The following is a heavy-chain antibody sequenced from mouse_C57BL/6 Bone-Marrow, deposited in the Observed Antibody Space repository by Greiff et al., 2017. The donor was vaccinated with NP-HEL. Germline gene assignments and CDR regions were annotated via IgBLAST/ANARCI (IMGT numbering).Heavy chain of an antibody. CDR3: AGYSNYYYYAMDY. V-gene: IGHV1-81*01. CDR1: GYTFTSYG. Sequence: VQRVESGAELARPGASVKLSCKASGYTFTSYGISWVKQRTGQGLEWIGEIYPRSGNTYYNEKFKGKATLTADKSSSTAYMELRSLTSEDSAVYFCAGYSNYYYYAMDYWGQGTSVTVSS. D-gene: IGHD2-5*01. CDR2: IYPRSGNT. J-gene: IGHJ4*01.